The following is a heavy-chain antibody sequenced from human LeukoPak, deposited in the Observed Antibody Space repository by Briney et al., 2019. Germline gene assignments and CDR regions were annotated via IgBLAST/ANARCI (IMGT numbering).Heavy chain of an antibody. Sequence: SVTLSLTCAVYGGSFSGYYWSWIRQPPGKGLEWIGEINHSGSTNYNPSLKSRVTISVDTSKNQFSLKLSSVTAADTAVYYCARIGGYDFWSGYTTFDQYYFDYWGQGTLVTVSS. J-gene: IGHJ4*02. CDR1: GGSFSGYY. D-gene: IGHD3-3*01. V-gene: IGHV4-34*01. CDR3: ARIGGYDFWSGYTTFDQYYFDY. CDR2: INHSGST.